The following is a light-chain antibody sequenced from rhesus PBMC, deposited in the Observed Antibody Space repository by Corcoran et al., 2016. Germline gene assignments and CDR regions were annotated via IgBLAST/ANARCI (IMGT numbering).Light chain of an antibody. CDR2: AAS. V-gene: IGKV1-33*02. J-gene: IGKJ2*01. CDR3: QQHNSYPYS. CDR1: QGISSW. Sequence: DIQMTQSPSSLSASVGDRVTITCQASQGISSWLAWYQQQPGKAPKLLIYAASSVQSGVPSRFSGSGSGTDFTLTISSRQPEDFATYYCQQHNSYPYSFGQGTKVEIK.